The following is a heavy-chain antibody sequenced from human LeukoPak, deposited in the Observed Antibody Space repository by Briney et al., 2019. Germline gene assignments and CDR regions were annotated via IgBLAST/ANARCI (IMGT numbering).Heavy chain of an antibody. D-gene: IGHD4-17*01. Sequence: GGSLRLSCAASGFTFSSYAMYWVRQAPGKGLEYVSVISSNGGSTYYANSVKGRFTISRDNSKNTLYLQMNSLRAEDTAVYFCARDHGDYSGKDYWGQGTLVTVSS. CDR1: GFTFSSYA. CDR3: ARDHGDYSGKDY. J-gene: IGHJ4*02. V-gene: IGHV3-64*01. CDR2: ISSNGGST.